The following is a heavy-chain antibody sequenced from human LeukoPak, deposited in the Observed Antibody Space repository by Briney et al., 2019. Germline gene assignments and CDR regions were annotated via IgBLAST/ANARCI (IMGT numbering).Heavy chain of an antibody. CDR1: GFTFSSYW. J-gene: IGHJ4*02. CDR3: AREYSSSWGRYYFDY. CDR2: INSDGSST. D-gene: IGHD6-13*01. V-gene: IGHV3-74*01. Sequence: GGSLRLSCAASGFTFSSYWMHWVRRAPGKGLVWVSRINSDGSSTSYTDSVKGRFTISRDNAKNTLYLQMNSLRAEDTAVYYCAREYSSSWGRYYFDYWGQGTLVTVSS.